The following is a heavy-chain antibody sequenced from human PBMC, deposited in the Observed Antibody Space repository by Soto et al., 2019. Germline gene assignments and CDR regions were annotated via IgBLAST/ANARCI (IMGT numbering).Heavy chain of an antibody. D-gene: IGHD6-19*01. J-gene: IGHJ4*02. CDR3: AKDPAGMYSSGWSQSFDF. CDR2: IVGSGGRT. V-gene: IGHV3-23*01. CDR1: GFTFSSFA. Sequence: EVQLLESGGGLVQPGGSLTLSCAASGFTFSSFALSWVRQAPGEGLEWVSGIVGSGGRTYYADSAKGRFTISRDNSKNTGYLQMSSLRAEDTAIYYCAKDPAGMYSSGWSQSFDFWGQGTQVTVSS.